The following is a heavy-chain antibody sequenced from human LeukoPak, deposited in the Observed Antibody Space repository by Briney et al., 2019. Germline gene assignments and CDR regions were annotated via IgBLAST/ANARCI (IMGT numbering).Heavy chain of an antibody. D-gene: IGHD3-22*01. Sequence: SETLSLTCTVSGYSISSGYYWGWIRQPPGKGLEWIGSIYHSGSTYYNPSLKSRVTISVDTSKNQFSLKLSSVTAADTAVYYCASSYYYDSSGYYSRDYWGQGTLVTVSS. V-gene: IGHV4-38-2*02. CDR2: IYHSGST. CDR1: GYSISSGYY. CDR3: ASSYYYDSSGYYSRDY. J-gene: IGHJ4*02.